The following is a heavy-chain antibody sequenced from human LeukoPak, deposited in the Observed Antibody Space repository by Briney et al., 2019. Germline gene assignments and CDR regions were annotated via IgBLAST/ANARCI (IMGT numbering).Heavy chain of an antibody. V-gene: IGHV1-2*02. CDR1: GYTFTGYY. CDR3: ARDFIGNGDYFSSWFDP. D-gene: IGHD4-17*01. Sequence: GASVKVSCKASGYTFTGYYMHWVRRAPGQGLEWMGWINPNSGGTNYAQKFQGRVTMTRDTSISTAYMELSRLRSDDTAVYYCARDFIGNGDYFSSWFDPWGQGTLVTVSS. J-gene: IGHJ5*02. CDR2: INPNSGGT.